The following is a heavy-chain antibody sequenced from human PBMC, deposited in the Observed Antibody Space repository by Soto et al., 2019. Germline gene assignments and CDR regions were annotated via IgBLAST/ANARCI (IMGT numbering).Heavy chain of an antibody. J-gene: IGHJ4*02. CDR3: AAGGGLLRYF. D-gene: IGHD1-26*01. CDR2: IYHSGST. Sequence: TLSLTCAVSGGSISSGGYSWSWIRQPPGKGLEWIGYIYHSGSTYYNPSLKSRVTISVDRSKNQFSLKLSSVTAADTAVYYCAAGGGLLRYFWGQGTLVTGSS. V-gene: IGHV4-30-2*01. CDR1: GGSISSGGYS.